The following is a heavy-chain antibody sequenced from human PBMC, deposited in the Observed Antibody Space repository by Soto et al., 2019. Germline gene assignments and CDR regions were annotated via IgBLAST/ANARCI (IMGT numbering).Heavy chain of an antibody. CDR1: GFTFSSYW. CDR2: IKYDGSEK. CDR3: ASSPHKDSRPDY. J-gene: IGHJ4*02. V-gene: IGHV3-7*03. Sequence: EVQLVESGGGLVQPGGSLRLSCAASGFTFSSYWMSWVRQAPGRGLEWMVNIKYDGSEKYYVDSVKGRLTISRDNAKNSLYLQMNSLRAEDTAVYYCASSPHKDSRPDYWGQGTLVTVSS. D-gene: IGHD3-22*01.